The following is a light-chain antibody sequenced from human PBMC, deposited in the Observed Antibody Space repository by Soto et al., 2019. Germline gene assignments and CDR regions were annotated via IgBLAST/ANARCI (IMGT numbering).Light chain of an antibody. CDR2: DAS. CDR1: QSISSY. V-gene: IGKV1-39*01. Sequence: DIQITQSPSSRSSSLVYRVTITCRASQSISSYLNWYQQKPGKAPKVLIFDASSLKTGVPSRFSGSGSGTEFTLTISSLQPDDFATYYCQQYQIDWTFGQGTK. J-gene: IGKJ1*01. CDR3: QQYQIDWT.